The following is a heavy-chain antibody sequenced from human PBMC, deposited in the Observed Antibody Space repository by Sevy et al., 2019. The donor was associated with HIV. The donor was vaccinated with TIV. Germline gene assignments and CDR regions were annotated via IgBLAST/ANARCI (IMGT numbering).Heavy chain of an antibody. D-gene: IGHD5-12*01. Sequence: GGSLRRSCTSSGFTFGDYAMSWFRQAPGKGLEWVAFIRRNSHEPYGGTTEYAASVKGRLTISRDDSKSIAYLQMNSLKTEDTAVYYCTRPLATADTPEYFFDYWGQGILVTVSS. V-gene: IGHV3-49*03. CDR3: TRPLATADTPEYFFDY. CDR2: IRRNSHEPYGGTT. CDR1: GFTFGDYA. J-gene: IGHJ4*02.